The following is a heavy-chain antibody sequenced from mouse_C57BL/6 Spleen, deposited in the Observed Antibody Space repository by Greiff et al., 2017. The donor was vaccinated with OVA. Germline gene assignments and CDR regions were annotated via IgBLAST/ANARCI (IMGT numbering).Heavy chain of an antibody. V-gene: IGHV1-80*01. CDR2: IYPGDGDT. J-gene: IGHJ3*01. CDR1: GYAFSSYW. Sequence: QVQLQQSGAELVKPGASVKISCKASGYAFSSYWMNWVKQRPGKGLEWIGQIYPGDGDTNYNGKFKGKATLTADKSSSTAYMQLSRLTSEDSAVYFCARGDYGSSSAWFAYWGQGTLVTVSA. CDR3: ARGDYGSSSAWFAY. D-gene: IGHD1-1*01.